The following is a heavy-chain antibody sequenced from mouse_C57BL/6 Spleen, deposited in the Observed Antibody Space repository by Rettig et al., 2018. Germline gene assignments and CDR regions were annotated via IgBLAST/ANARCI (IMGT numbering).Heavy chain of an antibody. CDR3: ARQEWYFDV. Sequence: MSWVRRAPGKGLEWIGEINPDSSTINYAPSLKDKFIISRDNAKNTLYLQMSKVRSEDTALYYCARQEWYFDVWGTGTTVTVSS. V-gene: IGHV4-1*01. J-gene: IGHJ1*03. CDR2: INPDSSTI.